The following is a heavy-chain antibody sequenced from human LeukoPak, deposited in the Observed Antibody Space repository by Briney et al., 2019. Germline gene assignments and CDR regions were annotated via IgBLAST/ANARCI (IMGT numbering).Heavy chain of an antibody. CDR3: ARHVGYYDFWSGYYTGFDY. CDR2: IYHSGST. V-gene: IGHV4-61*02. Sequence: PSQTLSLTCTVSGGSISSGSYYWSWIRQPAGKGLEWIGSIYHSGSTYYNPSLKSRVTISVDTSKNQFSLKLSSVTAADTAVYYCARHVGYYDFWSGYYTGFDYWGQGTLVTVSS. CDR1: GGSISSGSYY. J-gene: IGHJ4*02. D-gene: IGHD3-3*01.